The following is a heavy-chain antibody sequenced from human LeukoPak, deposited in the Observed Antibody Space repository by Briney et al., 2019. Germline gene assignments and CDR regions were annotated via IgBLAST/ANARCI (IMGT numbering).Heavy chain of an antibody. J-gene: IGHJ6*03. D-gene: IGHD6-6*01. CDR2: INHSGST. V-gene: IGHV4-34*01. Sequence: PSETLSLTCAVYGGSFSGYYWSWIRQPPGKGLEWIGEINHSGSTNYNPSLKSRVTISVDTSKNQFSLKLSSVTAADTAVYYCARLRIAARNYYYYYMDVWGKGTTVTVSS. CDR1: GGSFSGYY. CDR3: ARLRIAARNYYYYYMDV.